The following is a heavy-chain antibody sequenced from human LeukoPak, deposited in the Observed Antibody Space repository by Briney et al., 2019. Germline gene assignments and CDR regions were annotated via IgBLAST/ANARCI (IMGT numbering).Heavy chain of an antibody. J-gene: IGHJ4*02. CDR3: ARENYYDSSGYSD. D-gene: IGHD3-22*01. Sequence: SETLSLTCTVSGGSISSGDYYWSWIRQPPGKGLEWIGYIYCSGSTYYNPSLKSRVTISVDTSKNQFSLKLSSVTAADTAVYYCARENYYDSSGYSDWGQGTLVTVSS. CDR1: GGSISSGDYY. CDR2: IYCSGST. V-gene: IGHV4-30-4*01.